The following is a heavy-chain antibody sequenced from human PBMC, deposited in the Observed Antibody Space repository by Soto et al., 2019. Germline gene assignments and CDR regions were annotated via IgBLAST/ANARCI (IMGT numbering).Heavy chain of an antibody. CDR2: MTSDMRTI. Sequence: EVQLVESGGGLVQPGGSLRLSCAASGFTFSVYSMNWIRQAPGKGLQWVSYMTSDMRTIRYADSVKGRFTISRDIAKNLVYLQMTSLRDEDTAVYYCARSVEGHFDYWGQGALVTVSS. V-gene: IGHV3-48*02. J-gene: IGHJ4*02. D-gene: IGHD6-19*01. CDR1: GFTFSVYS. CDR3: ARSVEGHFDY.